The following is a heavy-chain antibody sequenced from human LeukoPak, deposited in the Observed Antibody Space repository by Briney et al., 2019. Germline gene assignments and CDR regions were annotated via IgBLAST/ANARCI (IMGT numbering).Heavy chain of an antibody. CDR2: ISWNSGNI. CDR3: ANLHGDYRDY. V-gene: IGHV3-9*01. Sequence: GGSLRLSCAASGFTFGDYAMHWVRQAPGKGLEWVSGISWNSGNIGYVDSVKGRFTISRDNAKNSLYLQMNSLRAEDTALYYCANLHGDYRDYWGQGTLVTVSS. CDR1: GFTFGDYA. D-gene: IGHD4-17*01. J-gene: IGHJ4*02.